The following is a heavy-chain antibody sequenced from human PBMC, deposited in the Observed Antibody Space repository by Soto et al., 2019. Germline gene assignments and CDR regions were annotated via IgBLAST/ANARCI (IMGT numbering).Heavy chain of an antibody. Sequence: SETLSLTCSVSGGSISSSSYYWGWIRQPPGKGLEWIGSINYSGSTYYNPSLKSRVTISIDTSKNQFSLKVSSVTAADTTVYFCARALRSQSLRPGNLDYWGQGALVTVSA. CDR3: ARALRSQSLRPGNLDY. J-gene: IGHJ4*02. V-gene: IGHV4-39*01. CDR2: INYSGST. D-gene: IGHD1-1*01. CDR1: GGSISSSSYY.